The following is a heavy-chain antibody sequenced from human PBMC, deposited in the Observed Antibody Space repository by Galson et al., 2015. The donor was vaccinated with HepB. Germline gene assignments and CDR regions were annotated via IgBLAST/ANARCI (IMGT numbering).Heavy chain of an antibody. D-gene: IGHD3-3*02. Sequence: SVKVSCKASGYSFTNHDINWVRQATGQGLEWMGWMNPNSGNTGYAQKFQGRVIMTRNTSISTAYMELSRLTSEDTAVYYCARGIFGIKDDWGQGTTVTVSS. V-gene: IGHV1-8*02. CDR1: GYSFTNHD. CDR2: MNPNSGNT. CDR3: ARGIFGIKDD. J-gene: IGHJ6*02.